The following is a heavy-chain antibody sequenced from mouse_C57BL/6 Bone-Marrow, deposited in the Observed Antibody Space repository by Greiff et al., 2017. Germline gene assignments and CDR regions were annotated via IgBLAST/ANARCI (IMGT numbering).Heavy chain of an antibody. J-gene: IGHJ4*01. V-gene: IGHV1-74*01. Sequence: QVQLKQPGAELVKPGASVKVSCKASGYTFTSYWMHWVKQRPGQGLEWIGRIHPSDSDTNYNQKFKGKATLTVDKSSSTAYMQLSSLTSEDSAVYYCASLYDYDDGYYAMDYWGQGTSVTVSS. CDR1: GYTFTSYW. CDR2: IHPSDSDT. D-gene: IGHD2-4*01. CDR3: ASLYDYDDGYYAMDY.